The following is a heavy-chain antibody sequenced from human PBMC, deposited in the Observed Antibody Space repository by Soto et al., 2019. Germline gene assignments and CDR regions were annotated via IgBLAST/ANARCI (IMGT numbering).Heavy chain of an antibody. Sequence: GGSLRLSCAASGFTFSSYGMHWVRQAPGKGLEWVAVISYDGSNKYYADSVKGRFTISRDNSKNTLYLQMNSLRAEDTAVYYCEKETYSSSSLHYYGMDVWGQGTTVTVSS. J-gene: IGHJ6*02. D-gene: IGHD6-6*01. CDR1: GFTFSSYG. CDR3: EKETYSSSSLHYYGMDV. V-gene: IGHV3-30*18. CDR2: ISYDGSNK.